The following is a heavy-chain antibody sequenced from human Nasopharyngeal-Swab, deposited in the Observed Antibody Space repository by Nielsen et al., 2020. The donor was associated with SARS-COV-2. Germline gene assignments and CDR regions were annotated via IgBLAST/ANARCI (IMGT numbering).Heavy chain of an antibody. CDR2: VMPKFDTA. V-gene: IGHV1-69*13. J-gene: IGHJ5*02. Sequence: SSVKVSCKTSGGTFRNYGISWVRQAPGQGLEWMGGVMPKFDTANYAQKFQDRVTITADESTSTVYLELISLTSDDTAIYYCARDSDYGDYIGWFDPWGQGTLVTVSS. CDR1: GGTFRNYG. D-gene: IGHD4-17*01. CDR3: ARDSDYGDYIGWFDP.